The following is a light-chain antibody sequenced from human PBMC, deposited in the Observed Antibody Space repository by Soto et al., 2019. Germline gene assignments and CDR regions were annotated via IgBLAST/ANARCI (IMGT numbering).Light chain of an antibody. CDR3: QQYYSSPWT. J-gene: IGKJ1*01. CDR1: QSVLYSPNNKNY. V-gene: IGKV4-1*01. Sequence: DIVMTQSPESLAVSVGERATINCKSSQSVLYSPNNKNYLAWYQQKPGQPPKLLIYWASTRESGVPERFSGSGSGTDFTLTISSLQAEDVAVYYCQQYYSSPWTFGQGTKVEIK. CDR2: WAS.